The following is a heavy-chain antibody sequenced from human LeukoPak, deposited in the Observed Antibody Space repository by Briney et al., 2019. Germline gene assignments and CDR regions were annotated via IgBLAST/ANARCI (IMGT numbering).Heavy chain of an antibody. V-gene: IGHV3-30-3*01. J-gene: IGHJ4*02. CDR2: ISYDGSNE. Sequence: PGGSLRLSCAASGFTFSSYTMSWVRQAPGKGLEWVAVISYDGSNEYYADSVKGRFTISRDNSKNTLYVQMNSLRAEDTAVYYCARDRGRYFDWSGDSWGQGTLVTVSS. CDR1: GFTFSSYT. CDR3: ARDRGRYFDWSGDS. D-gene: IGHD3-9*01.